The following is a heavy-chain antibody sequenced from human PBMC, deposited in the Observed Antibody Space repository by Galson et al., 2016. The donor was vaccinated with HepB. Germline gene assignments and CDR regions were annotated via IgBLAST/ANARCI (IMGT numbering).Heavy chain of an antibody. V-gene: IGHV3-15*01. Sequence: SLRLSCAASGFTFSNAWMSWVRQAPGKGLEWVGRIQSKNDGGTAEYAAPVTGRFTISRDDSKNTVYLQMNSLKSEDTAMYYCSTNSLIWKNLWRVFGYWGQGTPVTISS. J-gene: IGHJ4*02. CDR2: IQSKNDGGTA. CDR1: GFTFSNAW. D-gene: IGHD3-3*01. CDR3: STNSLIWKNLWRVFGY.